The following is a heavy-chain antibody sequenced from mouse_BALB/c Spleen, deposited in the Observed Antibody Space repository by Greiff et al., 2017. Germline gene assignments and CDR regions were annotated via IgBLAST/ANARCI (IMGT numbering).Heavy chain of an antibody. Sequence: EVNVVESGGGLVKPGGSLKLSCAASGFTFSDYYMYWVRQTPEKRLEWVATISDGGSYTYYPDSVKGRFTISRDNAKNNLYLQMSSLKSEDTAMYYCARMDMDGNLAWFAYWGQGTLVTVSA. CDR1: GFTFSDYY. CDR3: ARMDMDGNLAWFAY. D-gene: IGHD2-1*01. J-gene: IGHJ3*01. CDR2: ISDGGSYT. V-gene: IGHV5-4*02.